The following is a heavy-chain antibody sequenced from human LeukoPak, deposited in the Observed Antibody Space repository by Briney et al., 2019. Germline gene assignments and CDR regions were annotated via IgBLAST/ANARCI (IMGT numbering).Heavy chain of an antibody. CDR1: GGSISSYY. J-gene: IGHJ2*01. D-gene: IGHD2/OR15-2a*01. CDR2: IYYSGST. Sequence: PSETLSLTCTVSGGSISSYYWSWVRQPPGKGLEWIGYIYYSGSTNYNPSLKSRVTISVDTSKNQSSLKLSSVTAADTAVYYCARGNMATWMKYFDLWGRGTLVTVSS. CDR3: ARGNMATWMKYFDL. V-gene: IGHV4-59*01.